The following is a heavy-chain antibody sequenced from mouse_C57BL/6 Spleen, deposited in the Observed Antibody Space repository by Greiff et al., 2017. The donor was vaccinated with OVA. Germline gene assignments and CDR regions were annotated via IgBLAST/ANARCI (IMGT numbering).Heavy chain of an antibody. CDR2: FYPGSGSI. V-gene: IGHV1-62-2*01. Sequence: VQLQQSGAELVKPGASVKLSCKASGYTFTEYTIHWVKQRSGQGLEWIGRFYPGSGSIKYNEKFKDKATLTADKSSSTVYMELSRLTSEDSAVYFCARHEGAALYGMRDYLDYWGQGTTLTVSS. CDR1: GYTFTEYT. J-gene: IGHJ2*01. CDR3: ARHEGAALYGMRDYLDY. D-gene: IGHD1-1*02.